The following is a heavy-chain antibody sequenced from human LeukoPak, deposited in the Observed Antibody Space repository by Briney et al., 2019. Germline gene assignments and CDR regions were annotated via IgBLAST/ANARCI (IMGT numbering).Heavy chain of an antibody. CDR3: ARVEDGYNSWFVY. CDR2: IYPGDSDT. J-gene: IGHJ4*02. CDR1: GYTFSSYW. V-gene: IGHV5-51*01. D-gene: IGHD5-24*01. Sequence: GESLKISCKGSGYTFSSYWIAWVRQMPEKGLEWMGIIYPGDSDTRYSPSFQGQVTISADKSISTAYLQWSSLKASDTAMYYCARVEDGYNSWFVYWGQGTLVTVSS.